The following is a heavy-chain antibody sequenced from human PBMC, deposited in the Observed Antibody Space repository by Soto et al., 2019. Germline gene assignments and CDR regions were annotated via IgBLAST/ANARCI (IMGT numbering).Heavy chain of an antibody. D-gene: IGHD2-2*01. CDR2: VYYSGNT. CDR3: ARSQYLPHDVFGV. Sequence: TVSGGSISNYYWNWIRQPPGKALEWIGYVYYSGNTNYNPSHKSRVTMSVDTSKNQFSLKLSSVTAADTAVYYCARSQYLPHDVFGVWGRGTLVT. V-gene: IGHV4-59*08. J-gene: IGHJ3*01. CDR1: GGSISNYY.